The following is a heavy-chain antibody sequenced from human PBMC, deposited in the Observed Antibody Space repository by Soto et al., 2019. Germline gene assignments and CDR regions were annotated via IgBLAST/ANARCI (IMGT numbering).Heavy chain of an antibody. Sequence: SETLSLTCSVSGGSISSSTYHWGWIRQPPGKGLEWIGNIYYSGSTYYNPSLKSRIAISVDTSKNQFSLKLSSVTAADTAVYYCARIPTRYSTSSPWGYSYYGMDVWGQGTTVTVSS. CDR3: ARIPTRYSTSSPWGYSYYGMDV. V-gene: IGHV4-39*01. D-gene: IGHD6-6*01. CDR1: GGSISSSTYH. J-gene: IGHJ6*02. CDR2: IYYSGST.